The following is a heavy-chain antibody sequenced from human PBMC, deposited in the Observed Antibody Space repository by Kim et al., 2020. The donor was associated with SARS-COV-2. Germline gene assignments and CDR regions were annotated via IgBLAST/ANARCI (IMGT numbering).Heavy chain of an antibody. CDR2: IVVGSGNT. CDR1: GFTFTSSA. D-gene: IGHD5-18*01. V-gene: IGHV1-58*02. J-gene: IGHJ3*02. CDR3: AAVAALYSYGYLGAFDI. Sequence: SVKVSCKASGFTFTSSAMQWVRQARGQRLEWIGWIVVGSGNTNYAQKFQERVTITRDMSTSTAYMELSSLRSEDTAVYYCAAVAALYSYGYLGAFDIWGQGTMVTVSS.